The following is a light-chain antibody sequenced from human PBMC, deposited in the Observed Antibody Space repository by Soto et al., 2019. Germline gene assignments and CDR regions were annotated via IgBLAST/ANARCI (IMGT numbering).Light chain of an antibody. CDR3: QQYNNWPPMYT. V-gene: IGKV3-15*01. CDR1: QSVSSN. CDR2: GAS. J-gene: IGKJ2*01. Sequence: EIVMTQSPATLSVSPGERATLSCRASQSVSSNLAWYQQKPGQAPRLLIYGASTRATGIPARFSGSGSGTEFTLTISSPPSEDLAVYYCQQYNNWPPMYTFGQGTKLEIK.